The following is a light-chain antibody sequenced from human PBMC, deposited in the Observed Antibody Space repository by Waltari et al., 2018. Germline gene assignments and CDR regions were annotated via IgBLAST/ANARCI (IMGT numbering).Light chain of an antibody. CDR1: QSILDNSTKRNY. V-gene: IGKV4-1*01. J-gene: IGKJ2*01. Sequence: DIVMTQSPDSQAVSLGERATIHCRSSQSILDNSTKRNYLTWYQQKAGQPPRLLISWASTRESGVPDRFSGSGSGTDFTLTISSLQAEDVAVYYCQQYYTAPYTFGQGAKLEIK. CDR2: WAS. CDR3: QQYYTAPYT.